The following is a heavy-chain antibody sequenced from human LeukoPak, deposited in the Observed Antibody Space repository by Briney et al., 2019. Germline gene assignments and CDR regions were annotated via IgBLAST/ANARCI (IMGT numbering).Heavy chain of an antibody. CDR1: GFTFSSYW. V-gene: IGHV3-7*01. J-gene: IGHJ4*02. D-gene: IGHD6-13*01. CDR2: IKQDGSEK. CDR3: ARDKYPYSSSWYGWVFDY. Sequence: GGSLRLSCAASGFTFSSYWMSWVRQAPGKWLEWVANIKQDGSEKYYVDSVKGRFTISRDNAKNSLYLQMNSLRAEDTAAYYCARDKYPYSSSWYGWVFDYWGQGTLVTVSS.